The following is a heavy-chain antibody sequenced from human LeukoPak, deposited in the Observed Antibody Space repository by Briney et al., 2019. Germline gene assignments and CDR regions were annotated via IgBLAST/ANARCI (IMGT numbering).Heavy chain of an antibody. CDR3: ARDAHSSSWYLNWFDP. CDR1: GFTFSSYA. J-gene: IGHJ5*02. Sequence: GGSLRLSCAASGFTFSSYAMHWVRQAPGKGLEWVAVISYDGSNKYYADSVKGRFTISRDNSKNTLYLQMNSLRAEDTAVYYCARDAHSSSWYLNWFDPWGQGTLVTVSS. D-gene: IGHD6-13*01. V-gene: IGHV3-30*04. CDR2: ISYDGSNK.